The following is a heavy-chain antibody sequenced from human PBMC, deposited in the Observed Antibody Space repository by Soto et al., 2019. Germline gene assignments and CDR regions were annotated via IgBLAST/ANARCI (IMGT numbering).Heavy chain of an antibody. CDR1: GYNFTSYD. V-gene: IGHV1-8*01. Sequence: ASVKVSCKASGYNFTSYDLNWVRQATGKGLEWMGWMNPKTGNTGYAQKFQGRVTITRDTSASTAYMELSSLRSEDTAVYYCASEYCGGDCYSAARYGMDVWGQGTTVTVSS. J-gene: IGHJ6*02. D-gene: IGHD2-21*02. CDR2: MNPKTGNT. CDR3: ASEYCGGDCYSAARYGMDV.